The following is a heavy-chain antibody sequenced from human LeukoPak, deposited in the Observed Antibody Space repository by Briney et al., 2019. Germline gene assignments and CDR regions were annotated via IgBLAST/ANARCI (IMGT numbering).Heavy chain of an antibody. CDR3: ARSLANWFDP. J-gene: IGHJ5*02. Sequence: SETLSLTCTVSGGSISSYYWSWIRQPPGKGLEWIGYIYYSGSTNYNPSLKSRVTISVDTSKNQFSLKLSSVTAADTAVYYCARSLANWFDPWGQGTLVTVSS. CDR2: IYYSGST. CDR1: GGSISSYY. V-gene: IGHV4-59*08.